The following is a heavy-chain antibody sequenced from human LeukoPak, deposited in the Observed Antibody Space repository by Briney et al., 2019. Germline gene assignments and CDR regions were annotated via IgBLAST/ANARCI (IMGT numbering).Heavy chain of an antibody. V-gene: IGHV4-4*09. CDR3: ARLNYDFWSAHYYMDV. CDR2: IYTSCST. D-gene: IGHD3-3*01. Sequence: EALSVTCTDSGGSISSYYRSWIRQPPRKGLEWIGYIYTSCSTRYNPSLKRRVTISVVTSKNQYSLKLSAVTDAHTAVYYCARLNYDFWSAHYYMDVWGKGTTVTVSS. CDR1: GGSISSYY. J-gene: IGHJ6*03.